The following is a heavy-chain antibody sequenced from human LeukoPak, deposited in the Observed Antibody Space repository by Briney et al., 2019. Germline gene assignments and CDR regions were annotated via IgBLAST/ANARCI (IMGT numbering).Heavy chain of an antibody. CDR2: INHSGST. CDR3: ARDIVVVPATRYYYGMDV. Sequence: SETLSLTCAVYGGSFSGYYWSWIRQPPGKGLEWLGEINHSGSTNYNPSLKSRVTISVDTSKNQFSLKLSSVTAADTAVYYCARDIVVVPATRYYYGMDVWGQGTTVTVSS. CDR1: GGSFSGYY. V-gene: IGHV4-34*01. J-gene: IGHJ6*02. D-gene: IGHD2-2*01.